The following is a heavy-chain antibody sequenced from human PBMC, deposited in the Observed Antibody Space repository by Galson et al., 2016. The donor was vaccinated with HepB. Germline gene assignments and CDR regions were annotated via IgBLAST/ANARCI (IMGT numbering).Heavy chain of an antibody. J-gene: IGHJ4*02. V-gene: IGHV3-23*01. D-gene: IGHD2-15*01. Sequence: SLRLSCAVSGFTFSTYAMNWVRQAPGKGLEWVSVISGDGDTAYYAGSVKGRFTISRDNSNSTLYLQMTSLRAEDPAIYYCAKLRVVAASRPVFYSDYWGRGTLVTVSS. CDR2: ISGDGDTA. CDR3: AKLRVVAASRPVFYSDY. CDR1: GFTFSTYA.